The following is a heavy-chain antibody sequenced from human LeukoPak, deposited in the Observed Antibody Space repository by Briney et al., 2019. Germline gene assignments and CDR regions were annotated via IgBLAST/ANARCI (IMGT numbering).Heavy chain of an antibody. Sequence: ASVKVSCTASGYTFTSYDINWVRQATGQGLEWMGWMKPNSGNTGYAQKFQGRVTMTRHTSISTAYMELSSLRSEDTAVYYCARGGSGYTIFGVVIGYYGMDVWGQGTTVTVSS. CDR1: GYTFTSYD. J-gene: IGHJ6*02. V-gene: IGHV1-8*01. CDR2: MKPNSGNT. D-gene: IGHD3-3*01. CDR3: ARGGSGYTIFGVVIGYYGMDV.